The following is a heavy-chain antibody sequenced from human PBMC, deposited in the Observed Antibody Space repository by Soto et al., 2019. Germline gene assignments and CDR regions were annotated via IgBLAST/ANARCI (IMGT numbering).Heavy chain of an antibody. CDR2: INHSGST. V-gene: IGHV4-34*01. CDR3: ASRWLLPRRTGNYFGMDV. CDR1: GGSFSGYY. Sequence: QVQLQQWGAGLLKPSETLSLTCAVYGGSFSGYYWSWIRQPPGKGLEWIGEINHSGSTNYNPSLKSRVTIPVDTSKNQSSLKLSSVTAADTAVYYCASRWLLPRRTGNYFGMDVWGQGTTVTVSS. J-gene: IGHJ6*02. D-gene: IGHD3-22*01.